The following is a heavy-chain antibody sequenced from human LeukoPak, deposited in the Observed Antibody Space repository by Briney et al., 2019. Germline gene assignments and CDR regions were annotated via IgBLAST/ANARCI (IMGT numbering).Heavy chain of an antibody. CDR3: ARGPPYGSRSDYFDY. J-gene: IGHJ4*02. CDR2: VNKDASEK. Sequence: GGSLRLSCAASGFTFSNNWMSWVRQTPGKGLEWVASVNKDASEKYYVDSVKGRFTISRDNAKKSLYLQMSSLRVEDTAVYYCARGPPYGSRSDYFDYWGQGTLVTVSA. V-gene: IGHV3-7*01. CDR1: GFTFSNNW. D-gene: IGHD3-10*01.